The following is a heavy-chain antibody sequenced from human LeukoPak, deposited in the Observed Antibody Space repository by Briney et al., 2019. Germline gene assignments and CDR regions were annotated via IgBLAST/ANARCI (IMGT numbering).Heavy chain of an antibody. V-gene: IGHV3-48*04. CDR2: ISSSGSTI. D-gene: IGHD6-6*01. J-gene: IGHJ4*02. CDR3: ARGEYSSSSSDY. CDR1: GFTFSRYW. Sequence: PGGSLRLSCTASGFTFSRYWMHWVRQAPGKGLEWVSYISSSGSTIYYADSVKGRFTISRDNAKNSLYLQMNSLRAEDTAVYYCARGEYSSSSSDYWGQGTLVTDSS.